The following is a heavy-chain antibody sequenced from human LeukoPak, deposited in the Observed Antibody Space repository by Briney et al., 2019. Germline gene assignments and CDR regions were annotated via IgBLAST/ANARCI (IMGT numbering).Heavy chain of an antibody. Sequence: GGSLRLSCAASGFTFSAYWMHWVRQAPGKGLVWVSRIHSDGSSTSYAGSVKGRFTISRDNAKNTLYLQMNSLRAEDTAVYYCARKALDYYDSSGYLDYWGQGTLVTVSS. D-gene: IGHD3-22*01. V-gene: IGHV3-74*01. J-gene: IGHJ4*02. CDR2: IHSDGSST. CDR3: ARKALDYYDSSGYLDY. CDR1: GFTFSAYW.